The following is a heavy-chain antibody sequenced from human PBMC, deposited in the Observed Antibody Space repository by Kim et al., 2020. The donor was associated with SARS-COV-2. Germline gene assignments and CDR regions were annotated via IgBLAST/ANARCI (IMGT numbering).Heavy chain of an antibody. CDR2: IYYTGST. V-gene: IGHV4-59*01. J-gene: IGHJ2*01. Sequence: SETLSLTCTVSGGSISSYYWSWIRQPPGKGLEWIGYIYYTGSTNYNPSLKSRVTISVDTSKNQFSLKLSSVTAADTAVYYCARDDRGRLQQPHWYFDLWGRGTLVTVSS. D-gene: IGHD1-1*01. CDR3: ARDDRGRLQQPHWYFDL. CDR1: GGSISSYY.